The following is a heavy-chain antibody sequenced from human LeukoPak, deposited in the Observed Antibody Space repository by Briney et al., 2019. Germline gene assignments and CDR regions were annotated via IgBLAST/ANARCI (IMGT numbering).Heavy chain of an antibody. D-gene: IGHD3-16*02. V-gene: IGHV3-20*04. Sequence: GGSLRLCCATSGFSFDDYGMSWVRRGPGKGLECVSDVNWNGDSTGYADSVKGRFTISRDNAKNSLYLQMNSLRAEDTALYYCARRESSYQNYYYYYHMDVWGKGTTVTVSS. CDR2: VNWNGDST. CDR1: GFSFDDYG. CDR3: ARRESSYQNYYYYYHMDV. J-gene: IGHJ6*03.